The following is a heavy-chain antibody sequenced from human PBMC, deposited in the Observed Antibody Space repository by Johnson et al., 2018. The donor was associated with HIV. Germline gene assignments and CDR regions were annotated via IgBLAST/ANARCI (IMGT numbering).Heavy chain of an antibody. CDR3: ARDFKDSSSWYGAFDI. D-gene: IGHD6-13*01. J-gene: IGHJ3*02. CDR1: GFTFSSYG. CDR2: IKQDGSEK. V-gene: IGHV3-33*01. Sequence: QVQLVESGGGVVQPGRSLRLSCAASGFTFSSYGMHWVRQAPGKGLEWVANIKQDGSEKYYVDSVRGRFTISRDNSKNTLYLQMNRLRAEDTAVYYCARDFKDSSSWYGAFDIWGQGTMVTVSS.